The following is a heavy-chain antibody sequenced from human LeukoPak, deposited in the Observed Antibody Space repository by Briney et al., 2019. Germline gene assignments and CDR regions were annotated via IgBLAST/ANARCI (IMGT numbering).Heavy chain of an antibody. V-gene: IGHV1-2*02. CDR1: GYTFDNFY. Sequence: GAPVKVSCKASGYTFDNFYIHWVRQAPGQGAEGMGWINGNDGSTNYAQKFQGRVTMTRVTAISTVYMDLSGLRPDDTAIYYCARDEGSTYNQLHYWGQGTLVTVSS. J-gene: IGHJ4*02. CDR3: ARDEGSTYNQLHY. D-gene: IGHD1-14*01. CDR2: INGNDGST.